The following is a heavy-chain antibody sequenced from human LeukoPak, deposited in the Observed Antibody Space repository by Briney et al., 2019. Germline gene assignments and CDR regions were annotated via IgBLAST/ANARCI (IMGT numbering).Heavy chain of an antibody. V-gene: IGHV3-33*01. J-gene: IGHJ6*02. CDR2: IWYDGSNK. D-gene: IGHD6-19*01. CDR1: GFTFSSYG. CDR3: ARGGSSDYGMDV. Sequence: GGSLRLSCAASGFTFSSYGMHWVRQAPGKGLEWVAVIWYDGSNKYYADSVKGRFTISRDNSKNTLYLQMNSLRAEDTAVYYCARGGSSDYGMDVWGQGTTVTVSS.